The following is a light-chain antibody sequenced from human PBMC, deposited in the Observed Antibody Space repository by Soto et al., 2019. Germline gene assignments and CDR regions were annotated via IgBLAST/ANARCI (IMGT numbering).Light chain of an antibody. V-gene: IGLV2-14*01. CDR3: SSYTSSSTLGHV. CDR2: DVS. Sequence: QSALTQPASVSGSPGQSITISCTGTSSDVGGYNYVSWYQQHPGKAPKLMIYDVSNRPSGVSNRFSGSKSGNTASLTISGLQAKDEADYYCSSYTSSSTLGHVFGTGTKLTVL. J-gene: IGLJ1*01. CDR1: SSDVGGYNY.